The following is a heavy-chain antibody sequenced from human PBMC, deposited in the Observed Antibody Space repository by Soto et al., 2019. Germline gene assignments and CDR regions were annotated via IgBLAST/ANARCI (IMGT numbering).Heavy chain of an antibody. CDR3: SRGYLSSKTSLIYFDF. CDR2: INPFDGSA. CDR1: GYNFISHH. Sequence: QVQLVQSGAEVTQPGASVRLSCKASGYNFISHHIHWVRQAPGQGLEWMGFINPFDGSATHAQKLQCRLIMTRDRPTSTVYMGLSSLRSEDAAVYYCSRGYLSSKTSLIYFDFWGQGALVTVSA. V-gene: IGHV1-46*04. J-gene: IGHJ4*02. D-gene: IGHD3-10*01.